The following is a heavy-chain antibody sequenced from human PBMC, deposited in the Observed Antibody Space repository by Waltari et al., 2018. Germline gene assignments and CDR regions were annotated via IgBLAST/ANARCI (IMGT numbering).Heavy chain of an antibody. CDR1: GFTFSSYN. D-gene: IGHD7-27*01. V-gene: IGHV3-21*01. CDR3: ATGGWGFYLDH. Sequence: EVQLVESGGGLVKPGGSLRLSCAASGFTFSSYNMNWVRQAPGNGLEWVSSISSTGTYTHYADSVKGRFTISRDNAKNSLYLQMNSLRDEDTAVYYCATGGWGFYLDHWGLGTLVSFSS. CDR2: ISSTGTYT. J-gene: IGHJ4*02.